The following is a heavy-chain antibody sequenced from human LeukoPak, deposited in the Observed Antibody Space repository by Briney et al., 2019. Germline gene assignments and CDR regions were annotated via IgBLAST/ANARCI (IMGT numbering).Heavy chain of an antibody. V-gene: IGHV4-34*01. CDR1: GGSFSGYY. D-gene: IGHD4-17*01. CDR2: INHSGST. J-gene: IGHJ2*01. Sequence: SETLSLTCAVYGGSFSGYYWSWIRQPPGKGLEWIGEINHSGSTNYNPSLKSRVTISVDTSKNQFSPKLSSVTAADAAVYYCARGFYGDYWYFDLWGRGTLVTVSS. CDR3: ARGFYGDYWYFDL.